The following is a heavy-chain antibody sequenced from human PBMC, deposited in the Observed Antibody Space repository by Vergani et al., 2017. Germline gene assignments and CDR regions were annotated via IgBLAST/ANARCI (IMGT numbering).Heavy chain of an antibody. CDR2: IYHSGST. CDR3: ARVGLQLWRTFDI. D-gene: IGHD5-18*01. Sequence: QVQLQESGPGLVKPPGTLSLTCAVSGGSISDTHWWSWVRQSPGKGLEWIGEIYHSGSTNYNPSLQSRVTISVDKSKSHFSLRLTSVTAADTAVYYCARVGLQLWRTFDIWGQGTMVTVSS. J-gene: IGHJ3*02. V-gene: IGHV4-4*03. CDR1: GGSISDTHW.